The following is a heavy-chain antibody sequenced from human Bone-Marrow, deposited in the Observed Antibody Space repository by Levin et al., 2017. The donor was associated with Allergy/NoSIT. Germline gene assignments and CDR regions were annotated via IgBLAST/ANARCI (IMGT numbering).Heavy chain of an antibody. CDR1: GSSISSGYS. V-gene: IGHV4-38-2*01. CDR2: FYYNGNT. D-gene: IGHD3-3*02. J-gene: IGHJ5*02. CDR3: ARAVASLELLLGEWFDP. Sequence: SETLSLTCAVSGSSISSGYSWAWIRQTPERGLEYIGSFYYNGNTYYNPSLQSRTTISRDTSKNQFSLNMRSLTAADTGVYYCARAVASLELLLGEWFDPWGHGILVTVSS.